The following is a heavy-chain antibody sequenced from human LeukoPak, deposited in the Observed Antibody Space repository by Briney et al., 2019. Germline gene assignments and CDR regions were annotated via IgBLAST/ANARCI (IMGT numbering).Heavy chain of an antibody. CDR1: GGSISSSSYY. Sequence: SETLSLTCTVSGGSISSSSYYWGWIRQPPGKGLEWIGSIYYSGSTYYNPSLKSRVTISVDTSKNQFSLKLSSVTAADTAVYYCARQFGSTNKNWFDPWGQGTQVTVSS. CDR3: ARQFGSTNKNWFDP. CDR2: IYYSGST. D-gene: IGHD2-2*01. J-gene: IGHJ5*02. V-gene: IGHV4-39*01.